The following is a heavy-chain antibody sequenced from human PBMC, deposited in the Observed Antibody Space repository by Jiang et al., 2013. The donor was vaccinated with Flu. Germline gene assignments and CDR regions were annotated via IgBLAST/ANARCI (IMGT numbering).Heavy chain of an antibody. CDR3: ARDTYNDYGLGHFHH. CDR1: GFTFSNYA. D-gene: IGHD4-17*01. CDR2: ISHDGSSK. J-gene: IGHJ1*01. V-gene: IGHV3-30-3*01. Sequence: QLLESGGGVVQPGRSLRLSCAASGFTFSNYAMHWGRQAPGKGLEWVATISHDGSSKFYPDSVRGRLTVSRDNSRNTLYLQMYSLRAEDTAVYYCARDTYNDYGLGHFHHWGQGTLVTVSS.